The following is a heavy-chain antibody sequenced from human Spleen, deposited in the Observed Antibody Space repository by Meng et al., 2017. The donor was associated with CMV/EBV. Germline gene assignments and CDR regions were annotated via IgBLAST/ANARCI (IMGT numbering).Heavy chain of an antibody. CDR3: ARADGYTYASYIVADSMDV. Sequence: ASVKVSCKASGYIFTGYDMHWVRQAPGQGLEWMGWINPNSGDTTYAQKFQGRVIMTRDTSISTAYVEVSRLTSDGTAVYYCARADGYTYASYIVADSMDVWGQGTTVTVSS. J-gene: IGHJ6*02. CDR1: GYIFTGYD. V-gene: IGHV1-2*02. D-gene: IGHD5-18*01. CDR2: INPNSGDT.